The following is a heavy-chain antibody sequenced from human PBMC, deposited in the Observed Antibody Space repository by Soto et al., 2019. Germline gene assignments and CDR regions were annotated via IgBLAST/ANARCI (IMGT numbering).Heavy chain of an antibody. J-gene: IGHJ5*02. CDR2: IILIVGTP. Sequence: PSVKVPSKDSGATFRSYAISWVRKALGQGLEWMGGIILIVGTPNYAQKFRGRVTITAAGSTGTAYRGLSSLRSEDTAVHYCARGGRRNRFDPWGQGTLVTVSS. CDR1: GATFRSYA. V-gene: IGHV1-69*13. CDR3: ARGGRRNRFDP.